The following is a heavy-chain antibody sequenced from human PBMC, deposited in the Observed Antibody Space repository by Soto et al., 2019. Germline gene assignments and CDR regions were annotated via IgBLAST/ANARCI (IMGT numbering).Heavy chain of an antibody. J-gene: IGHJ6*02. CDR2: INPSGGIT. Sequence: QMQLVQSGAEVKRPGASVRVSCKSSGYTFTSFYIHWVRQAPGQGLEWMGIINPSGGITNFAQRFQVRVPITSDMSTNTPYMELSSLKSDATAVYYCARSPAFSSIWYGIPPDPSHGMDVWGQGTTVTVS. V-gene: IGHV1-46*01. CDR1: GYTFTSFY. CDR3: ARSPAFSSIWYGIPPDPSHGMDV. D-gene: IGHD6-13*01.